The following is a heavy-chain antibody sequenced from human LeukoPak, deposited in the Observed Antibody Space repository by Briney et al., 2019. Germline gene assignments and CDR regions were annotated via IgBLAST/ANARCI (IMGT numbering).Heavy chain of an antibody. Sequence: GESLRLSCAASGFTFTTYWMSWVRQAPGKGLEWVANIKQDGTEKYYVDSVKGRFTISRDNSKNTLYLQMNSLRAEDTAVYYCAKDRNYYGSGYFDYWGQGTLVTVSS. D-gene: IGHD3-10*01. J-gene: IGHJ4*02. CDR2: IKQDGTEK. CDR3: AKDRNYYGSGYFDY. CDR1: GFTFTTYW. V-gene: IGHV3-7*01.